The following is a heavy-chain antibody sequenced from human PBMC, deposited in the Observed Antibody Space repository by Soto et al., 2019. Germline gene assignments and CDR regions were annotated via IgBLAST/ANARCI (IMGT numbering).Heavy chain of an antibody. Sequence: PSETLSLTCTVSGGSVSSGSYYWSWIRQPPGKGLEWIGYIYYSGSTNYNPSLKSRVTISVDTSKNQFSLKLSSVTAADTAVYYCARYLYYYDSSGYEFDYWGQGTLVTVSS. CDR2: IYYSGST. V-gene: IGHV4-61*01. J-gene: IGHJ4*02. D-gene: IGHD3-22*01. CDR1: GGSVSSGSYY. CDR3: ARYLYYYDSSGYEFDY.